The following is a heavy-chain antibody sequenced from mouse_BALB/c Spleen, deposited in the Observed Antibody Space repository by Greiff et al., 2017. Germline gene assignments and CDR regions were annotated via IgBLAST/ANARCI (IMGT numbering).Heavy chain of an antibody. CDR2: IWSGGST. Sequence: VQLQQSGPGLVQPSQSLSIACTVSGFSLTSYGVHWVRQYPGKGLEWLGVIWSGGSTDYNAAFISRLSISKDNSKSQVFFKMNSLQANDTAIYYCARNSDWFAYWGQGTLVTVSA. V-gene: IGHV2-2*02. CDR1: GFSLTSYG. CDR3: ARNSDWFAY. J-gene: IGHJ3*01.